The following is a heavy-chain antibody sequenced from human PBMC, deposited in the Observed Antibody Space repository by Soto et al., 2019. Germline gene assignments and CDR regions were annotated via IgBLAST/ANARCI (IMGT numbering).Heavy chain of an antibody. CDR3: ARDLGITGTTPYYYGMDV. V-gene: IGHV1-2*04. CDR2: INPNSGGT. D-gene: IGHD1-20*01. J-gene: IGHJ6*02. Sequence: ASVKVSCKASGYTFTGYYMHCVRQAPGQGLEWMGWINPNSGGTNYAQEFQGWVTMTRDTSISTAYMELSRLRSDDTAVYYCARDLGITGTTPYYYGMDVWGQGTTVTVS. CDR1: GYTFTGYY.